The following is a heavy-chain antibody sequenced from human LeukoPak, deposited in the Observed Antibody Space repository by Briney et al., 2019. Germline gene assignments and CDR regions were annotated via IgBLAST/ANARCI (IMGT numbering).Heavy chain of an antibody. CDR1: GYTFTGYY. CDR2: INPNTAGT. V-gene: IGHV1-2*02. J-gene: IGHJ3*01. D-gene: IGHD3-22*01. CDR3: ARALYYDSSGFYTDAFDV. Sequence: GASVKVSCKASGYTFTGYYMYWVRQAPGQGLEWMGWINPNTAGTKYAEKFQGRVTMTRDTSISTAYMGLSSLTSDDTAVYYCARALYYDSSGFYTDAFDVWGQGTMVIVSS.